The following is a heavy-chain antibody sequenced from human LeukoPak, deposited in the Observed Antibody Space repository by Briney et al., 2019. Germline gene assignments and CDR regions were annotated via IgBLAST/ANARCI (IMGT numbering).Heavy chain of an antibody. CDR3: ARDSVRTVAATPWAHFEWDY. CDR2: ISSSSSSSYI. D-gene: IGHD2-15*01. Sequence: GGSLRLSCAASGFTFSSYSMNWVRQAPGKGLEWVSSISSSSSSSYIYYADSVKGRFTISRDNAKNSLYLQMNSLRAEDTAVYYCARDSVRTVAATPWAHFEWDYWGQGTLVTVSS. V-gene: IGHV3-21*01. J-gene: IGHJ4*02. CDR1: GFTFSSYS.